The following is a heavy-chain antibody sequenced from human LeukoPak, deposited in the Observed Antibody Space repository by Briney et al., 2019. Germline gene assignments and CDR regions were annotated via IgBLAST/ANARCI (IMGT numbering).Heavy chain of an antibody. J-gene: IGHJ4*02. CDR1: GVSISSSNNF. V-gene: IGHV4-39*01. CDR3: ARVEARRERRLQHFDY. Sequence: PSETLSLTCTVSGVSISSSNNFWGWIRQPPGKGLEWIGSMHYRGTTYYIPSLKSRVTISVDTSKNQFSLKLSSVTAADTAVYYCARVEARRERRLQHFDYWGQGTLVTVSS. CDR2: MHYRGTT. D-gene: IGHD5-24*01.